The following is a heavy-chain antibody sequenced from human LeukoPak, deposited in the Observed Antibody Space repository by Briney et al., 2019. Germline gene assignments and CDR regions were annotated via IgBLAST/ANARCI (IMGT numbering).Heavy chain of an antibody. CDR2: ISSSGSTI. CDR3: ARGGGYGSGSYYLYYYYGMDV. Sequence: GGSLRLSCAASGFTFSDYYMSWIRQAPGKGLEWVSYISSSGSTIYYADSVKGRFTISRDNAKNSLYLQMNSLRAEDTAVYYCARGGGYGSGSYYLYYYYGMDVWGQGTTVTVSS. V-gene: IGHV3-11*01. D-gene: IGHD3-10*01. J-gene: IGHJ6*02. CDR1: GFTFSDYY.